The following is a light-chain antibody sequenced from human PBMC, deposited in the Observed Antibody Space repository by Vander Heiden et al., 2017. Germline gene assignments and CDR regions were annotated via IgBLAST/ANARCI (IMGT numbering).Light chain of an antibody. CDR3: AAWDDSLNGYV. J-gene: IGLJ1*01. CDR1: SSNIGSNT. V-gene: IGLV1-44*01. CDR2: SNN. Sequence: QSVLTQPPPPSGPLGQRVTISCSGSSSNIGSNTVNWYQQLPGTAPKLLIYSNNQRPSGVPDRFSGSKSGTSASLAISGLQSEDEADYYCAAWDDSLNGYVFGTGTKVTVL.